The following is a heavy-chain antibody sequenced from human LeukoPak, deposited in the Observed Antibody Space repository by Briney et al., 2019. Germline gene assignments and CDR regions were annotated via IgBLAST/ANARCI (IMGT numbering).Heavy chain of an antibody. CDR1: GGSISGDH. D-gene: IGHD3-9*01. CDR2: IYYSGNT. J-gene: IGHJ4*02. V-gene: IGHV4-59*12. CDR3: ARGRGLTGSYYFDY. Sequence: SETLSLTCTVSGGSISGDHWNWIRQPPGKGLEWIGYIYYSGNTNYNPSLKSRVTISVDTSKNQFSLKLSSVTAADTAVYYSARGRGLTGSYYFDYWGQGTLVTVSS.